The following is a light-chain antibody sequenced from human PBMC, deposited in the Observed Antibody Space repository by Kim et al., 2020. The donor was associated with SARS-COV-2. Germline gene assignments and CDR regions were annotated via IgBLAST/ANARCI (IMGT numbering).Light chain of an antibody. J-gene: IGLJ2*01. CDR2: GNS. Sequence: VTLSCTGSSSNIGAGYDVHWYQQLPGTAPKLLIYGNSNRPSGVPDRFSGSKSCTSASLAITGLQAEDEADYYCQSYDSSLSGSRVFGGGTKLTVL. CDR1: SSNIGAGYD. V-gene: IGLV1-40*01. CDR3: QSYDSSLSGSRV.